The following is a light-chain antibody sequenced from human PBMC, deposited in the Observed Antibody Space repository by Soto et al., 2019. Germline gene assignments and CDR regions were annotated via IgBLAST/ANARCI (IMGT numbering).Light chain of an antibody. CDR1: QSISSW. CDR2: DAS. J-gene: IGKJ5*01. CDR3: QQYNSWT. Sequence: DIQMTQSPSTLSASVGDRVTITCRASQSISSWLAWYQQKPGKATKLLIYDASSLESGVPSRFSGSGSGTEFTLTISSLQPDYFATYYCQQYNSWTFGQGTRLEIK. V-gene: IGKV1-5*01.